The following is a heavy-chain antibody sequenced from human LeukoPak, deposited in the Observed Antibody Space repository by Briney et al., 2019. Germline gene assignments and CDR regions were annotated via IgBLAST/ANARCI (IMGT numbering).Heavy chain of an antibody. CDR2: IYSGGST. CDR3: AREHWYYDSSGAFDY. D-gene: IGHD3-22*01. Sequence: PGGSLRLSCAASGFTVSSNYMSWVRQAPGKGLEWVSVIYSGGSTYYADSVKGRFTISRDNAKNSLYLQMNSLRAEDTAVYYCAREHWYYDSSGAFDYWGQGTLVTVSS. CDR1: GFTVSSNY. J-gene: IGHJ4*02. V-gene: IGHV3-53*01.